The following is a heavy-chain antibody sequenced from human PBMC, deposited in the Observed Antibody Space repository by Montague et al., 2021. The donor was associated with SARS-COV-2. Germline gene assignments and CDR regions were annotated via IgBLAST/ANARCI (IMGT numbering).Heavy chain of an antibody. D-gene: IGHD3-9*01. CDR2: ISYDGSNK. CDR1: GFTFSSYA. J-gene: IGHJ3*02. Sequence: SLRLSFSASGFTFSSYAMHWVRQAPGKGLEWVAVISYDGSNKYYADSVKGRFTISRDNSKNTLYLQMNSLRAEDTAVYYCARESIFFRDAFDIWGQGTMVTVSS. V-gene: IGHV3-30-3*01. CDR3: ARESIFFRDAFDI.